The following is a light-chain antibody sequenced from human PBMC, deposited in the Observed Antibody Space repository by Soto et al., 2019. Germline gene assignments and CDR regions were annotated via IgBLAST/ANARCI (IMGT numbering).Light chain of an antibody. Sequence: DIVVTQSPATLSASPGERVTLSCRASQFVSSRLAWYQRRPGQVPRLLIYDTSTRAPGISARFSGSGSGTEFTLTISSLQSEDFAVYYCQECIQWPPGMFGPGTTVDIK. J-gene: IGKJ1*01. CDR1: QFVSSR. V-gene: IGKV3-15*01. CDR2: DTS. CDR3: QECIQWPPGM.